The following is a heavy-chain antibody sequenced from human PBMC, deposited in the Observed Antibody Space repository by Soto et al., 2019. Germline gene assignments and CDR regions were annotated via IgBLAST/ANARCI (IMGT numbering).Heavy chain of an antibody. CDR2: VSGTGRTT. D-gene: IGHD2-15*01. Sequence: EVQLLESGGALVQPGGSLRLSCSASGFAFSAYAMNWVRHTPGKGLEWVPSVSGTGRTTYHADSVKGRFNMSRDNSKNTVYLQMTSLRADDTAVYYCTKDVLYCGGGSCLFGPSYTFDHWGQGHLVTVSS. J-gene: IGHJ4*02. V-gene: IGHV3-23*01. CDR1: GFAFSAYA. CDR3: TKDVLYCGGGSCLFGPSYTFDH.